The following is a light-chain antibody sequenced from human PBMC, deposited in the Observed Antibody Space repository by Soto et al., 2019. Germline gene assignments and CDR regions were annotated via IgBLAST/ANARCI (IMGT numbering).Light chain of an antibody. CDR3: SSYTISSTWV. J-gene: IGLJ3*02. Sequence: QSALTQPASVSGSPGQSITISCTGTNGDVGSYDLVSWYQRYPGEAPKLMIYEVTNRPSGVSDRFSGSKSDNTASLTISGLQAEDEADYYCSSYTISSTWVFGGGTQLTVL. CDR2: EVT. CDR1: NGDVGSYDL. V-gene: IGLV2-14*02.